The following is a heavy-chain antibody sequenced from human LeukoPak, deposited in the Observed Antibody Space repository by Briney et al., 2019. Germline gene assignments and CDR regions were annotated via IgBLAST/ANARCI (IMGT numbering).Heavy chain of an antibody. Sequence: PSETLSLTCTVPGGSISSHYWSWIRQPPGKGLEWIGYIYYSGSTNYNPSLKSRVTISVDTSKNHFSLKLSSVTAADTAVYYCARDTSNWFDPWGQGTLVTVSS. CDR3: ARDTSNWFDP. V-gene: IGHV4-59*11. J-gene: IGHJ5*02. CDR2: IYYSGST. CDR1: GGSISSHY.